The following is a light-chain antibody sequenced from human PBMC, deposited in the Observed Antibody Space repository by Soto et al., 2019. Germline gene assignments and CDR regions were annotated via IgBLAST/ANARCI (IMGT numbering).Light chain of an antibody. CDR1: QDISNA. CDR2: GTS. V-gene: IGKV1-6*01. Sequence: AIQMTQSPSSLSVSVGDRITITCRASQDISNALGWYQQKPGKAPKLLIYGTSNLQSGVPSRFSGSGSGTDFTLTISSLHPEDFATYYCLQDYIYPYTFGQGTKLEIK. CDR3: LQDYIYPYT. J-gene: IGKJ2*01.